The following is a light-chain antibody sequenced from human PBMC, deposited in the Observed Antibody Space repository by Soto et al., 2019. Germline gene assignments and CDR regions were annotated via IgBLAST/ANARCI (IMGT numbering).Light chain of an antibody. V-gene: IGLV2-23*01. CDR3: CSYAGTSGAHWV. J-gene: IGLJ3*02. CDR1: NSDVGSYNL. CDR2: EGS. Sequence: QSALTQPASVSGSPGQSITISCTGTNSDVGSYNLVSWYQHHPGKAPKLMVYEGSSRPSGVSNRFSGSKSGNTASLTISGLQAEDDADYFCCSYAGTSGAHWVFGGGTKLTVL.